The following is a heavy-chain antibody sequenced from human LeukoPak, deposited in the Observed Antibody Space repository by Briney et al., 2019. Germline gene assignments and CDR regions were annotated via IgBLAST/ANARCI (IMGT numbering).Heavy chain of an antibody. CDR1: GGSISSYY. Sequence: PSETLSLTCTVSGGSISSYYWSWIRQPPGKGLEWIGYIYYSGSTNYNPSLKSRVTISVDTSKNQFSLKLSSVTAADTAVYYCARHGIYFYDILTGYTHVSHGMDVWGQGTTVTVSS. J-gene: IGHJ6*02. CDR3: ARHGIYFYDILTGYTHVSHGMDV. V-gene: IGHV4-59*08. CDR2: IYYSGST. D-gene: IGHD3-9*01.